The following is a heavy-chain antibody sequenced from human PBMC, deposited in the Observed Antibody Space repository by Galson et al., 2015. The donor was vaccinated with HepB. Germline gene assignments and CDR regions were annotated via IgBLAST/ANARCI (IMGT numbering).Heavy chain of an antibody. CDR3: TRSQPLMTRDAFDI. Sequence: SLRLSCAASGFTFGDYAMSWVRQAPGKGLEWVGFIRSKAYGGTTEYAASVKGRFTISRDDSKSIAYLRMNSLKTEDTAVYYCTRSQPLMTRDAFDIWGQGTMVTVSS. CDR1: GFTFGDYA. D-gene: IGHD1-14*01. J-gene: IGHJ3*02. CDR2: IRSKAYGGTT. V-gene: IGHV3-49*04.